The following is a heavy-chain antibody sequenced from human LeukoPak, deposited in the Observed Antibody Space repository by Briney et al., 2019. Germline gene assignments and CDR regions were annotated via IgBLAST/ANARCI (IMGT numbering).Heavy chain of an antibody. CDR2: ISYDGSNK. D-gene: IGHD1-26*01. J-gene: IGHJ4*02. CDR3: AKDQVGATRGYFDY. Sequence: PGGSLRLSCAASGFTFSSYAMHWVRQAPGKGLEWVAVISYDGSNKYYADSVKGRFTISRDNSKNTLYLQMNSLRAEDTAVYYCAKDQVGATRGYFDYWGQGTLVTVSS. V-gene: IGHV3-30*04. CDR1: GFTFSSYA.